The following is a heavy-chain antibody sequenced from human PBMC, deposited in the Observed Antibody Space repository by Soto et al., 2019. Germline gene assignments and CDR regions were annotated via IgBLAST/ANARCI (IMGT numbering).Heavy chain of an antibody. Sequence: SETLSLTCAVYGGSFSGYYWSWIRQPPGKGLEWIGEINHSGSTNYNPSLKSRVTISVDTSKNQFSLKLSSVTTADTAVYYCARGGNYGDYAMGLYWYFDLWGRGTLVTVSS. CDR3: ARGGNYGDYAMGLYWYFDL. J-gene: IGHJ2*01. CDR2: INHSGST. D-gene: IGHD4-17*01. CDR1: GGSFSGYY. V-gene: IGHV4-34*01.